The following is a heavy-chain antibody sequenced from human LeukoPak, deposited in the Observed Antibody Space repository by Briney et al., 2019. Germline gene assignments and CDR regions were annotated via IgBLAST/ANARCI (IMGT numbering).Heavy chain of an antibody. D-gene: IGHD3-22*01. J-gene: IGHJ5*02. CDR2: ISYDGSNK. Sequence: PGGSLRLSCAASGFTFSSYGMHWVRQAPGKGLEWVAVISYDGSNKYYADSVKGRFTISRDNSKNTLYLQMNSLRAEDTAVYYCAKGNADPFLYYYDSSGYYLNWFDPWGQGTLVTVSS. V-gene: IGHV3-30*18. CDR1: GFTFSSYG. CDR3: AKGNADPFLYYYDSSGYYLNWFDP.